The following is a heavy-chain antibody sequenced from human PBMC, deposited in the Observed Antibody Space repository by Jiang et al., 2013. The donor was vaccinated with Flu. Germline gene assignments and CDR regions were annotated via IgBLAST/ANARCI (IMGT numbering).Heavy chain of an antibody. CDR2: IYWDDDK. Sequence: KPTQTLTLTCTFSGFSLSTSGVGVGWIRQPPGKALEWLALIYWDDDKRYSPSLKSRLTITKDTSKNQVVLTMTNMDPVDTATYYCAHSSSGGVKDSGYDLFDYWGQGTLVTVSS. D-gene: IGHD5-12*01. CDR1: GFSLSTSGVG. J-gene: IGHJ4*02. V-gene: IGHV2-5*02. CDR3: AHSSSGGVKDSGYDLFDY.